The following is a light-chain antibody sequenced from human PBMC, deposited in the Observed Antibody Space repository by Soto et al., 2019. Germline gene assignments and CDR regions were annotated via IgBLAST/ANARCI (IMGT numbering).Light chain of an antibody. CDR2: AAS. CDR3: QQSYSGPLT. CDR1: QTISSN. J-gene: IGKJ4*01. V-gene: IGKV3-15*01. Sequence: EIVMTQSPVTLSVSPGERATLSCRASQTISSNLAWYQQKPGQAPRLLIFAASTGATGVPVRFSGSGSGTGFTLSISSLQPEDFATYYCQQSYSGPLTFGGGTKVDIK.